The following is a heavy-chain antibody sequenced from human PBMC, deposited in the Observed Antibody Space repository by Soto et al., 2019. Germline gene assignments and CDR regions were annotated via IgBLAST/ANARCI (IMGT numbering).Heavy chain of an antibody. Sequence: QLQLQESGPGLVKPSETLSLTCTVSGGSISSSSYYWGWIRQPPGKGLEWIGSIYYSGSTYYNPSLKSRVTISVDTSKNQFSRKLSSVTAADTAVYYCARRGRDIVVVPAAEHLSYYYYMDVWGKGTTVTVSS. CDR3: ARRGRDIVVVPAAEHLSYYYYMDV. CDR1: GGSISSSSYY. D-gene: IGHD2-2*01. CDR2: IYYSGST. V-gene: IGHV4-39*01. J-gene: IGHJ6*03.